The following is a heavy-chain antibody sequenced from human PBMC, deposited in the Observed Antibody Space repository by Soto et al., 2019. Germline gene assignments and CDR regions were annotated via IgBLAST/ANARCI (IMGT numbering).Heavy chain of an antibody. CDR1: GYTFTSYG. CDR3: GRDGYFDH. CDR2: ISANNGNT. J-gene: IGHJ4*02. Sequence: QVQLVQSGAEVKKPGDSVRVSCKASGYTFTSYGIGWVRQAPGQGLEWMGWISANNGNTKYAQKVQGRVTMTTDAGTSTAYMELRSLRSDDAAVYYFGRDGYFDHWGQGTLVTASS. V-gene: IGHV1-18*01.